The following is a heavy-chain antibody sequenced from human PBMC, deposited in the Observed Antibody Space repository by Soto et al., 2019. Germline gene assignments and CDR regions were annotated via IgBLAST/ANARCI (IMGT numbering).Heavy chain of an antibody. D-gene: IGHD2-2*01. V-gene: IGHV2-5*02. Sequence: QITLKESGPTLVKPTQTLTLTCTVSGFSLTTDGAAVGWIRQPPGRTLECLAFIYWDDDKRYSPSLKTRVTITHHTPHHPLLLTMTTMAPVDTATYYSLQTHGLPAPFPFWGQVSLLTLSS. CDR2: IYWDDDK. CDR1: GFSLTTDGAA. J-gene: IGHJ4*02. CDR3: LQTHGLPAPFPF.